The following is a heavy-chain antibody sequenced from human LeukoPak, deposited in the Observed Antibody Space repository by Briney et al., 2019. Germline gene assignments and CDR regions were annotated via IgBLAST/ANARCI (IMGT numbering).Heavy chain of an antibody. D-gene: IGHD3-22*01. CDR3: HYDSSGHDAFDI. CDR2: ISSSGRAI. J-gene: IGHJ3*02. CDR1: GFTFSSYE. Sequence: GGSLRLSCAGSGFTFSSYEMNSVRQAPGKGLGWVSYISSSGRAIYYADSVKGRFTVSRDNAKNSLYLQMNSLRAEDTAVYYCHYDSSGHDAFDIWGQGTMVTVSS. V-gene: IGHV3-48*03.